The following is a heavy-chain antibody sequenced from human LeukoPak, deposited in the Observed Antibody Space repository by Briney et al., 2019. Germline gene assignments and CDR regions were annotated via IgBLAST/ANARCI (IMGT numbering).Heavy chain of an antibody. J-gene: IGHJ4*02. Sequence: PVGSLRLSCAASGFTFSNYVVSWVRQAPGKGVEWGSAISVSGGSTYYAESVKGRFTISRDNSKNTLNLQMNSLRADDTAVYYCAKDRRYCSSTSCYNSGEIDYWGQGILVTVSS. CDR2: ISVSGGST. CDR1: GFTFSNYV. V-gene: IGHV3-23*01. CDR3: AKDRRYCSSTSCYNSGEIDY. D-gene: IGHD2-2*02.